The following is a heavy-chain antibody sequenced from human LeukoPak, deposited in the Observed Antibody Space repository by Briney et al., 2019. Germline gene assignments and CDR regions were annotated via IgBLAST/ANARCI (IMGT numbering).Heavy chain of an antibody. CDR3: ARGRGITMVRGVVDY. J-gene: IGHJ4*02. Sequence: ASVKVSCKASGYTFTGYYMHWVRQAPGQGLEWMGLINPNSGGTNYAQKFQGRVTMTSDTSISTAYMELSRLRADDTAVYYCARGRGITMVRGVVDYWGQGILVTVSS. V-gene: IGHV1-2*02. CDR2: INPNSGGT. CDR1: GYTFTGYY. D-gene: IGHD3-10*01.